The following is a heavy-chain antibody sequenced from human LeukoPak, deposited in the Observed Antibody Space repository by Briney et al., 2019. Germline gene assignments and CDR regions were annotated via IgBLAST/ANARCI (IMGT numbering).Heavy chain of an antibody. D-gene: IGHD4-17*01. J-gene: IGHJ4*02. CDR1: GYSFTSYW. CDR3: ARLGYGDEGDY. V-gene: IGHV5-51*01. CDR2: IYPADSDT. Sequence: GESLKISCKGSGYSFTSYWNDWVRPMPGKGLEWMGIIYPADSDTRYSPSFQGQVTISADKSISTTYLQWSSLKASDTAIYCCARLGYGDEGDYWGQGTLVTVSS.